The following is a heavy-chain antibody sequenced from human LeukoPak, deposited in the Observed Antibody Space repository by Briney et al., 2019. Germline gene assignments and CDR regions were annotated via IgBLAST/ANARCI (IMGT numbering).Heavy chain of an antibody. CDR3: ARDLGYQLLWDDWFDP. J-gene: IGHJ5*02. CDR1: GGTFSSYA. D-gene: IGHD2-2*01. V-gene: IGHV1-69*06. Sequence: SVRVSCKASGGTFSSYAISWVRQAPGQGLEWMGGIIPIFGTANYAQKFQGRVTITADKSTSTAYMELSSLRSEDTAVYYCARDLGYQLLWDDWFDPWAREPWSPSPQ. CDR2: IIPIFGTA.